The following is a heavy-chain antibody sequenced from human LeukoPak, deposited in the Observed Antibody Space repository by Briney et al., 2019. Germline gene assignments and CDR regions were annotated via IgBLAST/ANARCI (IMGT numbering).Heavy chain of an antibody. CDR2: ISAYNGNT. J-gene: IGHJ3*02. V-gene: IGHV1-18*01. D-gene: IGHD1-26*01. CDR1: GYTFTSYG. CDR3: ARDLRPGLIVGALGAFDI. Sequence: ASVKVSCKASGYTFTSYGISWVRQAPGQGLEWIGWISAYNGNTNYAQKLQGRVTMTTDTSTSTAYMELRSLRSDDTAVYYCARDLRPGLIVGALGAFDIWGQGTMVTVSS.